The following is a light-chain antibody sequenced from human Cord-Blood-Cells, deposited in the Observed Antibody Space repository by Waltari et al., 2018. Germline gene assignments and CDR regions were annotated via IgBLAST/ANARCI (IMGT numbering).Light chain of an antibody. CDR1: QSISSY. V-gene: IGKV1-39*01. Sequence: SASVGDRVTITCRASQSISSYLNWYQQKPGKAPKLLIYAASSLQSGVPSRFSGSGSGTDFTLTISSLQPEDFATYYCQQSYSTPLTFGGGTKVEMK. CDR2: AAS. J-gene: IGKJ4*01. CDR3: QQSYSTPLT.